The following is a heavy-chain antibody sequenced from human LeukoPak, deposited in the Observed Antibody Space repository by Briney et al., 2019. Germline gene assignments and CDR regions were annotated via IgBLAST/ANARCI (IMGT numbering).Heavy chain of an antibody. CDR3: ARHGFGGSSAFDY. V-gene: IGHV4-59*08. Sequence: PSETLSLTCTVSGGSLSSYYWSWIRQPPGKGLEWIGYIYYSGSTNYNPSLKSRVTISVDTSKNQFSLKLSSVTAADTAVYYCARHGFGGSSAFDYWGQGTLVTVSS. J-gene: IGHJ4*02. CDR1: GGSLSSYY. D-gene: IGHD1-26*01. CDR2: IYYSGST.